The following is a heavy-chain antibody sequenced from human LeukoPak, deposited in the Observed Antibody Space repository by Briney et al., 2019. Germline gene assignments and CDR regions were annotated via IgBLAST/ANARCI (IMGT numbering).Heavy chain of an antibody. Sequence: GGTLRLSCAASGFTFSSYGMSWVRQAPGKGLEWVSAISGSGGSRYYAESVKGRFTISRDNSKNTLYLQMNSLRAEDTAVYYCAKSPVATMVRGVLPVFDPWGQGTLVTVSS. D-gene: IGHD3-10*01. CDR1: GFTFSSYG. CDR2: ISGSGGSR. CDR3: AKSPVATMVRGVLPVFDP. J-gene: IGHJ5*02. V-gene: IGHV3-23*01.